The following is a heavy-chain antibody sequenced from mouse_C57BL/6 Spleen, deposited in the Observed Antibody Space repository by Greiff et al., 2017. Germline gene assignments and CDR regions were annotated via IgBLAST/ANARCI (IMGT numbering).Heavy chain of an antibody. V-gene: IGHV1-61*01. CDR2: IYPSDSET. CDR3: ARSIWDLYYFDY. J-gene: IGHJ2*01. CDR1: GYTFTSYW. D-gene: IGHD4-1*01. Sequence: VQLQQPGAELVRPGSSVKLSCKASGYTFTSYWMDWVKQRPGQGLEWIGNIYPSDSETHYNQKFKDKATLTVDKSSSTAYMQLSSLTSEDSAVYYCARSIWDLYYFDYWGQGTTLTVSS.